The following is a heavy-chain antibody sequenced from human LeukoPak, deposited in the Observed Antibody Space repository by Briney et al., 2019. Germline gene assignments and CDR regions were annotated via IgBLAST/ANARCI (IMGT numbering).Heavy chain of an antibody. CDR2: IYHSGST. CDR1: GGSISSGGYY. J-gene: IGHJ5*02. Sequence: SETLSLTCTVSGGSISSGGYYWSWIRQHPGKGLEWIGYIYHSGSTYYNPSLKSRVTISVDRSKNQFSLKLSSVTAADTAVYYCARTYYYGSGRIYWFDPWGQGTLVTVSS. D-gene: IGHD3-10*01. CDR3: ARTYYYGSGRIYWFDP. V-gene: IGHV4-30-2*01.